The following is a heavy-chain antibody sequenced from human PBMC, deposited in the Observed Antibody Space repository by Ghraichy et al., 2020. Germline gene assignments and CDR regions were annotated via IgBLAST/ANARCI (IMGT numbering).Heavy chain of an antibody. Sequence: ETLSLTCAVSGGSFSGYFWTWIRQSPGKGLEWIGEVDHSGRTKSNPSLESRVTISVDTSKRQFSLKVTSMTAADTGVFYCARAGTGSFSSRGLDVWGQGTTVIVSS. CDR3: ARAGTGSFSSRGLDV. D-gene: IGHD1-26*01. CDR1: GGSFSGYF. J-gene: IGHJ6*02. V-gene: IGHV4-34*01. CDR2: VDHSGRT.